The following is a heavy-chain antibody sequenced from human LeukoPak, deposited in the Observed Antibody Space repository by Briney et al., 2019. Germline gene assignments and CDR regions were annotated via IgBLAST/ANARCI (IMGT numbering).Heavy chain of an antibody. CDR3: ARVREMATMWGFSAFDI. Sequence: ASVKVSCKASGGTFSSYAISWVRQAPGQGLEWMGRIIPIFGTANYAQKFQGRVTITTDESTSTAYMELSSLRSEDTAVYYCARVREMATMWGFSAFDIWGQGTMVTVSS. D-gene: IGHD5-24*01. J-gene: IGHJ3*02. CDR1: GGTFSSYA. CDR2: IIPIFGTA. V-gene: IGHV1-69*05.